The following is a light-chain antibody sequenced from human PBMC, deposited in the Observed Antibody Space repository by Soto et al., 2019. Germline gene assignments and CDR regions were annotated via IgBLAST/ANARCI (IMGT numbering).Light chain of an antibody. CDR3: QQRSNWPPWT. J-gene: IGKJ1*01. V-gene: IGKV3-11*01. Sequence: EIVLTQSPATLSLSPGERATLSCRASQSLSTYLAWYQQKPGQAPRLLIYDASNRASGIPARFSGSGSGTDFTLTISGLGPEDFAVYYCQQRSNWPPWTFGQGTKVEIK. CDR1: QSLSTY. CDR2: DAS.